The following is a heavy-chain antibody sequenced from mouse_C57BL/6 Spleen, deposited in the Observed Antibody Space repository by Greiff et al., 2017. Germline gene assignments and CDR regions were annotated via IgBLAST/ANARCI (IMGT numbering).Heavy chain of an antibody. Sequence: EVQVVESGGGLVKPGGSLKLSCAASGFTFSSYAMSWVRQTPEKRLEWVATISDGGSYTYYPDNVKGRFTISRDNAKNNLYLQMSHLKSEDTAMYYCAREGEYSNYVQFAYWGQGTLVTVSA. CDR3: AREGEYSNYVQFAY. D-gene: IGHD2-5*01. CDR1: GFTFSSYA. J-gene: IGHJ3*01. V-gene: IGHV5-4*01. CDR2: ISDGGSYT.